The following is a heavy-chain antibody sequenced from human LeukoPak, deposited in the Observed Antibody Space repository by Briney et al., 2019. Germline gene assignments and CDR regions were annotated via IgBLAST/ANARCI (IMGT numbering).Heavy chain of an antibody. J-gene: IGHJ6*02. Sequence: SETLSLTCAVYGGSFSGYYWSWIRQPPGKGLEWIGEINHSGSTNYNPSLKSRVTISVDTSKNQFSLKLSSVTAADTAVYYCARALRIIAARTHYYYGMDVWGQGTTVTVSS. CDR3: ARALRIIAARTHYYYGMDV. D-gene: IGHD6-6*01. CDR1: GGSFSGYY. CDR2: INHSGST. V-gene: IGHV4-34*01.